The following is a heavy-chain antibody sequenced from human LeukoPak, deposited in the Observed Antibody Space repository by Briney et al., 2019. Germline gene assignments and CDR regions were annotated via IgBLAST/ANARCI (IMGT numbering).Heavy chain of an antibody. CDR3: ARDPAAYCGGDCSPGDY. CDR1: GFTFSSYG. CDR2: ISYDGSNK. J-gene: IGHJ4*02. Sequence: PGGSLRLSCAASGFTFSSYGTHWVRHAPGKGLEWVAVISYDGSNKYYADSVKGRFTISRDNSKNTLYLTMNSLRAEDTAVYYCARDPAAYCGGDCSPGDYWGQGTLVTVSS. V-gene: IGHV3-30*03. D-gene: IGHD2-21*01.